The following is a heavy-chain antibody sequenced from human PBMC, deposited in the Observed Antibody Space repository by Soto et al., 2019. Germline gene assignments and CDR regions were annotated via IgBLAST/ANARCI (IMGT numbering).Heavy chain of an antibody. D-gene: IGHD6-6*01. Sequence: GASVKVSRKASGYTFTSYGFTWVRQAPGQGLEWMGWISAYNGNTNYAQKLQGRVTMTTDTSTSTAYMDLRSLRSDDTAIYYCARADGIAARPDIDYWGQGTLVTVSS. CDR3: ARADGIAARPDIDY. CDR2: ISAYNGNT. CDR1: GYTFTSYG. V-gene: IGHV1-18*01. J-gene: IGHJ4*02.